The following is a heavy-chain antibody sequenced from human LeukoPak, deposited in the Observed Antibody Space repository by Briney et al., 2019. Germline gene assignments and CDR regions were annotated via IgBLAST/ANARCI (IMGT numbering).Heavy chain of an antibody. Sequence: PSETLSLTCAVSGYSISSGYYWGWIRQPPGKGLEWIGSIYHSGSTYYNPSLKSRVTISADTSKNQFSLKLSSVTAADTAVYYCARHLIMVQDYWGQGTLVTVSS. V-gene: IGHV4-38-2*01. J-gene: IGHJ4*02. CDR3: ARHLIMVQDY. CDR2: IYHSGST. D-gene: IGHD3-10*01. CDR1: GYSISSGYY.